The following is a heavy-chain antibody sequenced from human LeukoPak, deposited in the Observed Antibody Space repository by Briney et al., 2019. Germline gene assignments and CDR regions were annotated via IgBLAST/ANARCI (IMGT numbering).Heavy chain of an antibody. D-gene: IGHD3-22*01. CDR1: GGSISSYRW. Sequence: TLSLTCTVSGGSISSYRWSWIRQPPGKALEWLARIDWDNDKYYSTSLKTRLTISKDTSKNQVVLTMTNMDPVDTATYYCARGYYDTSAYIDYWGQGTLVTVSS. J-gene: IGHJ4*02. CDR2: IDWDNDK. V-gene: IGHV2-70*11. CDR3: ARGYYDTSAYIDY.